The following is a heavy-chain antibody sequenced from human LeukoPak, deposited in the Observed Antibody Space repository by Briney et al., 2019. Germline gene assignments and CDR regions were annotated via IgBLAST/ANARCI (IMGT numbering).Heavy chain of an antibody. V-gene: IGHV4-4*02. CDR2: VHLNGAT. J-gene: IGHJ4*02. Sequence: SETLSLTWAVSGXSITTTNWWSWVRQPPGKGLEWIGEVHLNGATNYNPSLESRFSMSIDKSNNHLSLEVTSVTAADTAMYYCTRESGAFSPFGFWGQGTLVTVSS. CDR1: GXSITTTNW. CDR3: TRESGAFSPFGF. D-gene: IGHD1-26*01.